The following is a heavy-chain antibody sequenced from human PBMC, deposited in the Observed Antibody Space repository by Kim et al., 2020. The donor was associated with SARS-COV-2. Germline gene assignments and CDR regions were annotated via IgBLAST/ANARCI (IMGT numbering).Heavy chain of an antibody. D-gene: IGHD2-15*01. J-gene: IGHJ6*02. CDR3: AKFGGSHSLGMDV. Sequence: GGSLRLSCAASGFTFSSYAMSWARQAPGKGLEWVSAISGSGGSTYYADSVKGRFTISRDNSKNTLYLQMNSLRAEDTAVYYCAKFGGSHSLGMDVWGQGTTVTVSS. CDR2: ISGSGGST. CDR1: GFTFSSYA. V-gene: IGHV3-23*01.